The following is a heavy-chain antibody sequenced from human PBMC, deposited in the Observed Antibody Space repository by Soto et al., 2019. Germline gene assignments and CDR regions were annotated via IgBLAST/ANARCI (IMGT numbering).Heavy chain of an antibody. CDR3: ARAPPQDMTTVNNWFDP. J-gene: IGHJ5*02. CDR1: GYTFTSYD. Sequence: QVQLVQSGAEVKKPGASVKVSCKASGYTFTSYDINWVRQATGQGLEWMGWMNPNSGNTGYAQKFQGRVTMTRNTSISTAYMELSSLRSEDTAVYYCARAPPQDMTTVNNWFDPWGQGTLVTVSS. D-gene: IGHD4-17*01. CDR2: MNPNSGNT. V-gene: IGHV1-8*01.